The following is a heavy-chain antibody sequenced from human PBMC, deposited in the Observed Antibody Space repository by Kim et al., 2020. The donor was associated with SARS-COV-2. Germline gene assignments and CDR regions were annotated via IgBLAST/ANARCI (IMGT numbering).Heavy chain of an antibody. CDR3: ARVGSTVAAGSIDY. Sequence: AQSVKDHCTHSSDNAQNSLSLQMTSLRAEDTAVYYCARVGSTVAAGSIDYWGQGTLVTVSS. D-gene: IGHD6-13*01. J-gene: IGHJ4*02. V-gene: IGHV3-11*01.